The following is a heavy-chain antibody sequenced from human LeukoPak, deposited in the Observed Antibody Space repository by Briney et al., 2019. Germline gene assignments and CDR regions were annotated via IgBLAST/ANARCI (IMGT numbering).Heavy chain of an antibody. J-gene: IGHJ5*02. CDR2: SNPNSGDT. D-gene: IGHD3-3*01. CDR1: GYTFTGYY. CDR3: ARSHSNWFDP. V-gene: IGHV1-2*02. Sequence: ASVKVSCMASGYTFTGYYMRWVRQAPGQGLEWMGWSNPNSGDTKYAQKFQGRVTMTMDTSINTAYMELSRLRSDDTAVYYCARSHSNWFDPWGQGTLVTVSS.